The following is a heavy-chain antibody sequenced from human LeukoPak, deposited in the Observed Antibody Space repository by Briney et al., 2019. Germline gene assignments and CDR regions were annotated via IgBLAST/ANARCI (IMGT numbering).Heavy chain of an antibody. D-gene: IGHD3-9*01. Sequence: PGGSLRLSCAASGFTFSDYNMNWVRQAPGKGLEWVSYITDSGNTIHYADSVKGRFTISRDNAKNSLYLQMNSLRAEDTAVYYSVRSIGLTGGGVDVWGQGTTVTVSS. CDR1: GFTFSDYN. J-gene: IGHJ6*02. CDR2: ITDSGNTI. CDR3: VRSIGLTGGGVDV. V-gene: IGHV3-11*01.